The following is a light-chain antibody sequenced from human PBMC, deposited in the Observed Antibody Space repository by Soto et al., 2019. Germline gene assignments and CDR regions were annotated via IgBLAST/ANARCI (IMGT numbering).Light chain of an antibody. J-gene: IGKJ5*01. CDR2: GAS. CDR1: ERLSSVY. Sequence: EIVLTQSPGTLSLSPGERATLSCRASERLSSVYLAWYQQRPGQPPRLLIYGASNRATGIPDRFSGSGSGTEFTLTISSLQSEDFAVYYCQQYNSWPPITFGQGTRREIK. V-gene: IGKV3-20*01. CDR3: QQYNSWPPIT.